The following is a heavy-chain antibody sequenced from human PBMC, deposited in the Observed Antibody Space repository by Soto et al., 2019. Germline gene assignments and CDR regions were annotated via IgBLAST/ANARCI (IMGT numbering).Heavy chain of an antibody. D-gene: IGHD4-4*01. Sequence: GKGLEWMGIIYPSDSDTRYGPSFQGQVTMSADKSISNASLQWSSLKTSDTAMYYCARRKDYTSTFVLAYWGRGTPVTVSS. J-gene: IGHJ4*01. V-gene: IGHV5-51*01. CDR2: IYPSDSDT. CDR3: ARRKDYTSTFVLAY.